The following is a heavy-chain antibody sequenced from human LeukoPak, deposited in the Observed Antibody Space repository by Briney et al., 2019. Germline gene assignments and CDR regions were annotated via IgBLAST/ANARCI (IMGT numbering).Heavy chain of an antibody. CDR1: GFSFSNYG. Sequence: GGSLRLSCAASGFSFSNYGMNWVRQAPGKGLEWVSGIIGSGAMTYYAGSGKGRLTISRDNSKNTMYLQMNSMRADDTAVYYCAKDLSWLGLGYCGQGTLVTVSS. D-gene: IGHD6-19*01. J-gene: IGHJ4*02. CDR3: AKDLSWLGLGY. CDR2: IIGSGAMT. V-gene: IGHV3-23*01.